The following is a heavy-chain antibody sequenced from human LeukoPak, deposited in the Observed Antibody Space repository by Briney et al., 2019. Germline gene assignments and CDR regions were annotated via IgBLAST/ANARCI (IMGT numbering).Heavy chain of an antibody. Sequence: GGSLRLSCAVSGFTFSSYAMHWVRQAPGKGLEWVAVISYDGSNKYYADSVKGRFTISRDNSKNTLYLQMNSLRAEDTAVYYCARVGNTVTTFDYWGQGTLVTVSS. V-gene: IGHV3-30-3*01. D-gene: IGHD4-17*01. CDR1: GFTFSSYA. CDR3: ARVGNTVTTFDY. CDR2: ISYDGSNK. J-gene: IGHJ4*02.